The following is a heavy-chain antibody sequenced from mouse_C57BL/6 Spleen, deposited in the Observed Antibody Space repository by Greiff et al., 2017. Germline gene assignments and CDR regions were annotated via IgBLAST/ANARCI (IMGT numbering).Heavy chain of an antibody. J-gene: IGHJ3*01. V-gene: IGHV5-17*01. CDR2: ISSGSSTI. Sequence: EVQLVESGGGLVKPGGSLKLSCAASGFTFSDYGMHWVRQAPEKGLEWVAYISSGSSTIYYADTVKGRFTISRDNAKNTLFLQMTSLRSEDTAMYYCAGGSQSPWFAYWGQGTLVTVSA. CDR1: GFTFSDYG. CDR3: AGGSQSPWFAY. D-gene: IGHD1-1*01.